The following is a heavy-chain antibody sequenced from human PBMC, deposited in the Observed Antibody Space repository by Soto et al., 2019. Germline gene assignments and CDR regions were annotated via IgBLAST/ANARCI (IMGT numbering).Heavy chain of an antibody. CDR1: GGTFNSYT. D-gene: IGHD2-2*01. J-gene: IGHJ4*02. CDR2: IIPILDMT. Sequence: QVQLVQSAAEMKKPGSSVKVSCKASGGTFNSYTFSWVRQAPGQGLEWMGRIIPILDMTTYSQSFQGRVTITADKFTNTVYMEFSSQTSEDTALYFCAARSCSTSTCFHSGSYWGQGTLVAVSS. CDR3: AARSCSTSTCFHSGSY. V-gene: IGHV1-69*02.